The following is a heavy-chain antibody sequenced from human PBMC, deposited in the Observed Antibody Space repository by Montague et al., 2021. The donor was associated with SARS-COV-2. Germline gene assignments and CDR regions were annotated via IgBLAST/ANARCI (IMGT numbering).Heavy chain of an antibody. CDR3: VRRPHYDGFYGRPDF. J-gene: IGHJ1*01. D-gene: IGHD3-16*01. CDR1: GASVTDYY. CDR2: ILYNKGT. V-gene: IGHV4-59*08. Sequence: SETLSLTCTVSGASVTDYYWSWIRQPPGKGLGWVGDILYNKGTNFNPSLKSRVAISVDTSKNQFSLRLTSVTAADTAFYYCVRRPHYDGFYGRPDFWDQGTSVTVSS.